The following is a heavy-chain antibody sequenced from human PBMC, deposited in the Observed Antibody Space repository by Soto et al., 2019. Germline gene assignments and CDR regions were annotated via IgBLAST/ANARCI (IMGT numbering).Heavy chain of an antibody. J-gene: IGHJ4*02. D-gene: IGHD6-6*01. V-gene: IGHV1-69*13. Sequence: SVKVSCKASGCTFSSYAISWVRQAPGQGLEWMGGIIPIFGTANYAQKFQGRVTITADESTSTAYMELSSLRSEDTAVYYCARDPIATFEYSSSSLVYWGQGTLVTVSS. CDR2: IIPIFGTA. CDR3: ARDPIATFEYSSSSLVY. CDR1: GCTFSSYA.